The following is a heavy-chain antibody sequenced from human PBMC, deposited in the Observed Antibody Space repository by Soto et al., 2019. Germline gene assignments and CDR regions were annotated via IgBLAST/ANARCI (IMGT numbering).Heavy chain of an antibody. CDR1: GFTFSSYS. D-gene: IGHD2-21*01. J-gene: IGHJ3*02. CDR3: ARYLIIPRAFDI. CDR2: ISSSSSVI. V-gene: IGHV3-48*04. Sequence: EGQLVESGGGLVQPGGSLRLSCAASGFTFSSYSMTWVRQAPGKGLEWVSYISSSSSVIYYADSVKGRITVSRDNAKNSLYLQMHSLRAEDTAVYYCARYLIIPRAFDIWGQGTTVTVSS.